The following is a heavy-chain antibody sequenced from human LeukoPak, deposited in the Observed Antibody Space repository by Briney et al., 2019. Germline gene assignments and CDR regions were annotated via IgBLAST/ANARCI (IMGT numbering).Heavy chain of an antibody. J-gene: IGHJ3*02. CDR3: ARFSRLPWGDWGDAFDI. CDR1: GVSFSDYF. Sequence: PSETLSLTCGAYGVSFSDYFWSWVRQSPGKGLEWLGEIDDGGNTNYDPSVMSRVILSMEKSKKQFSLVMRSVAPADTAVYYRARFSRLPWGDWGDAFDIWGKGKTVIVSS. D-gene: IGHD2-21*02. V-gene: IGHV4-34*01. CDR2: IDDGGNT.